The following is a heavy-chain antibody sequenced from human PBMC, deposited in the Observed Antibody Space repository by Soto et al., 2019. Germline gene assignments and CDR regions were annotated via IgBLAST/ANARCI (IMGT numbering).Heavy chain of an antibody. CDR2: IYYSGST. V-gene: IGHV4-59*01. CDR1: GGSISSYY. Sequence: QVQLQESGPGLVKPSETLSLTCTVSGGSISSYYWSWIRQPPGKGLEWIGYIYYSGSTNYNPSLKSRVTISVDTSKNQFSLKLSSVTAADTAVYYCARWGDGSLLYYYYGMDVWGQGTTVTVSS. CDR3: ARWGDGSLLYYYYGMDV. D-gene: IGHD3-10*01. J-gene: IGHJ6*02.